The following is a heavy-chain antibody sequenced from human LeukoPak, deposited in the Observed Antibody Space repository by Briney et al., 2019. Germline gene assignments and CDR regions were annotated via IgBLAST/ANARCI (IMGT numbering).Heavy chain of an antibody. D-gene: IGHD2-2*01. CDR1: GYTFTGYY. J-gene: IGHJ4*02. Sequence: ASVKVSCKASGYTFTGYYMHWVRQAPGQGLEWMGWINPNSGGTNYAQKFQGRVTMTRDTSISTAYMELSRLRSDDTAVYYCARVEEYQLLSFDYWGQGTLVTVPS. CDR2: INPNSGGT. V-gene: IGHV1-2*02. CDR3: ARVEEYQLLSFDY.